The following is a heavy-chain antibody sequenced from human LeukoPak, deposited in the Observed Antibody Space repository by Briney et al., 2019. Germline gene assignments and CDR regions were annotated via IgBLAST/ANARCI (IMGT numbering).Heavy chain of an antibody. J-gene: IGHJ4*02. V-gene: IGHV4-59*01. CDR3: ARARRLYSDY. CDR1: GGSISSYY. CDR2: IYYGGST. Sequence: SETLSLTCTVSGGSISSYYWSWIRQPPGKGLEWIGYIYYGGSTNYNPSLKSRVTISVDTSKNQFSLKLSSVTAADTAVYYCARARRLYSDYWGQGTLVTVSS. D-gene: IGHD3-16*02.